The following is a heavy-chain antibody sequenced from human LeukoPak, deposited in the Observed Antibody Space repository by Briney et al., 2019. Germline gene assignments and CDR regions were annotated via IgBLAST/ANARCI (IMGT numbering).Heavy chain of an antibody. CDR2: IYYSGST. V-gene: IGHV4-59*01. CDR3: ARVEEYYYDSSGYWFNWFDP. J-gene: IGHJ5*02. CDR1: GGSISSYY. Sequence: SETLSLTCTVSGGSISSYYWSWIRRPPGKGLEWIGCIYYSGSTNYNPSLKSRVTISVDTSKNQLSLKLSSVTAADTAVYYCARVEEYYYDSSGYWFNWFDPWGQGTLVTVSS. D-gene: IGHD3-22*01.